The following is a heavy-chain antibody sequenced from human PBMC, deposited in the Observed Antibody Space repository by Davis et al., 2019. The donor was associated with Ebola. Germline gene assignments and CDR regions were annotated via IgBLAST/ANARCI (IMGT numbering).Heavy chain of an antibody. D-gene: IGHD2-15*01. Sequence: ASVRVSCKASGNTFISNYMHWVRQAPGQGLEWMGIINPSGGSTSYAQKFQGRVTMTRDTSTSTVYMELSSLRSEDTAVYYCARDRIVVVVAASRGYYYYGMDVWGQGTTVTVSS. J-gene: IGHJ6*02. CDR2: INPSGGST. V-gene: IGHV1-46*03. CDR3: ARDRIVVVVAASRGYYYYGMDV. CDR1: GNTFISNY.